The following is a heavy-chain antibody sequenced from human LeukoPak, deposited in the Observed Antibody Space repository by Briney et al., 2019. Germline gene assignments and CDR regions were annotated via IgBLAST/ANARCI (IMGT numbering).Heavy chain of an antibody. Sequence: KTGGSLRLSCAASGFTFSSYSMNWVRQAPGKGLEWVSSISSSSSYIYYADSVKGRFTISRDNAKNSLYLQMNSLRAEDTAVYYCASLLSLGGYCSSTSCPDYWGQGTLVTVSS. J-gene: IGHJ4*02. V-gene: IGHV3-21*01. CDR2: ISSSSSYI. CDR1: GFTFSSYS. D-gene: IGHD2-2*01. CDR3: ASLLSLGGYCSSTSCPDY.